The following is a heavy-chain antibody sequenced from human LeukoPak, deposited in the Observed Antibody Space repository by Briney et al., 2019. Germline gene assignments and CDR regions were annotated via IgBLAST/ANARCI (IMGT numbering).Heavy chain of an antibody. J-gene: IGHJ5*02. CDR3: ASEVVGGSYSSGGFDP. D-gene: IGHD1-26*01. V-gene: IGHV4-61*02. CDR1: GGSISSGSYY. CDR2: IYTSGRT. Sequence: PSETLSLTCTVSGGSISSGSYYWSCIRQPAGKGLEWIGRIYTSGRTNYHPSINSPLTISVDPSTNQFSLKLRPVTAADTAVYYCASEVVGGSYSSGGFDPWGQGTLVTVSS.